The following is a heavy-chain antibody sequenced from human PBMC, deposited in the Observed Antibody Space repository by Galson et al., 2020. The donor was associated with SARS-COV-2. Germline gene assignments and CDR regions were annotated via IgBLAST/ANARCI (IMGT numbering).Heavy chain of an antibody. V-gene: IGHV3-9*01. D-gene: IGHD2-2*01. CDR3: AKDGSYCSSTSCYDMDV. CDR1: GFTFDDYA. J-gene: IGHJ6*03. CDR2: ISWNSGSI. Sequence: GGSLRLSCAASGFTFDDYAMHWVRQAPGKGLEWVSGISWNSGSIGYADSVKGRFTISRDNAKNSLYLQMNSLRAEDTALYYCAKDGSYCSSTSCYDMDVWGEGSTVTVSS.